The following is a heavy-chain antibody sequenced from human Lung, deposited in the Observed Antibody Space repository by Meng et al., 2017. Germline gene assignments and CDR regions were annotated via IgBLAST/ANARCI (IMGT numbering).Heavy chain of an antibody. V-gene: IGHV4-34*01. Sequence: QGQLQQWGAGLLRPSENLSLTCAVYGGSISDYYWSWIRQPPGKGLEWNGEINHSGSTNYNPSLESRATISVDTSQNNLSLKLSSVTAADSAVYYCARGPTTMAHDFDYWGQGTLVTVSS. CDR3: ARGPTTMAHDFDY. CDR1: GGSISDYY. J-gene: IGHJ4*02. D-gene: IGHD4-11*01. CDR2: INHSGST.